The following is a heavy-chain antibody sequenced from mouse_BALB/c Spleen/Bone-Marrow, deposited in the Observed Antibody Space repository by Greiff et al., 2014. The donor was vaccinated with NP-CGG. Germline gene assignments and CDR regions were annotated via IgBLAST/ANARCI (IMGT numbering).Heavy chain of an antibody. V-gene: IGHV5-12-1*01. Sequence: EVQRVESGGGLVKPGGSLKLSCAASGFAFSSYDMSWVRQTPEKRLEWVAYISSGGGSTYYPDTVKGRFTISRDNAKNTLHLQMSSLKSEDTAMYYCARHYGYGAMDYWGQGTSVTVSS. J-gene: IGHJ4*01. CDR1: GFAFSSYD. CDR3: ARHYGYGAMDY. CDR2: ISSGGGST. D-gene: IGHD1-2*01.